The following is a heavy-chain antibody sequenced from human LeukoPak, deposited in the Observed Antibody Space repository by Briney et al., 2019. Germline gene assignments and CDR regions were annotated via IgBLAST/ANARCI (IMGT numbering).Heavy chain of an antibody. Sequence: ASVKVSCKASGGTFSSYAISWVRQAPGQGLEWMGGIIPIFGTANYAQKFQGRVTITTDESTSTAYMEPSSLRSEDTAVYYCARGGGYSSSWYWFDPWGQGTLVTVSS. CDR3: ARGGGYSSSWYWFDP. J-gene: IGHJ5*02. D-gene: IGHD6-13*01. V-gene: IGHV1-69*05. CDR2: IIPIFGTA. CDR1: GGTFSSYA.